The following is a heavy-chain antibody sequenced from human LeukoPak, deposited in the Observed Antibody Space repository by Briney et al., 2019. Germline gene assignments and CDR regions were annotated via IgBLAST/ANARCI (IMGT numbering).Heavy chain of an antibody. Sequence: GESLKISCKASGYSFSNYWIDWVRQMPGKGLEWMGIIYPGDSDTRYGLSFQGQVTISADESISTAYLQWSSLRASDSAMYYCARSADVVTTMIPSLDYWGQGTLVTVSS. CDR3: ARSADVVTTMIPSLDY. D-gene: IGHD5-12*01. V-gene: IGHV5-51*01. CDR1: GYSFSNYW. CDR2: IYPGDSDT. J-gene: IGHJ4*02.